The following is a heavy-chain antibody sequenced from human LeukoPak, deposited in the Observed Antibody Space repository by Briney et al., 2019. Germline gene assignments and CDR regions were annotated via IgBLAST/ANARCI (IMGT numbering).Heavy chain of an antibody. D-gene: IGHD3-9*01. V-gene: IGHV4-59*01. CDR3: ARAVPDYDILTGYLAPIDAFDI. CDR2: IYYSGST. J-gene: IGHJ3*02. CDR1: GGSISSYY. Sequence: SETLSLTCTVSGGSISSYYWSWIRQPPGKGLEWIGYIYYSGSTNYNPSLKSRVTISVDTSKNQFSLKLSSVTAADTAVYYCARAVPDYDILTGYLAPIDAFDIWGQGTMVTVSS.